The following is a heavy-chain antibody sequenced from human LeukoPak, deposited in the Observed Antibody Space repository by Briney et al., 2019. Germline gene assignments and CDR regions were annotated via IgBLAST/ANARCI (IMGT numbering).Heavy chain of an antibody. J-gene: IGHJ4*02. D-gene: IGHD1-26*01. V-gene: IGHV1-69*01. CDR3: ARVGGATPDFDY. Sequence: SVKVSCKASGGTFSSYAISWVRQAPGQGLEWMGGIIPIFGTANYAQKFQGRVTITADESTSTAYMELSSLRSEDTAVYYCARVGGATPDFDYWGQRTLVTVSS. CDR2: IIPIFGTA. CDR1: GGTFSSYA.